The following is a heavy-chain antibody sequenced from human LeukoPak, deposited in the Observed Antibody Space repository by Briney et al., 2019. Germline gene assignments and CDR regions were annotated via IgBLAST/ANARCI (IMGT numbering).Heavy chain of an antibody. D-gene: IGHD3-16*01. V-gene: IGHV1-18*04. CDR1: GYSITNFG. CDR3: ARGGGATFHDY. J-gene: IGHJ4*02. Sequence: ASVKVSCKASGYSITNFGITWVRQAPGQGLEWMGWINPINGNTNYARDLQGRVTMTTDTSTSTAYMDLRSLRSDDTAVYYCARGGGATFHDYCGQGTLVTVSS. CDR2: INPINGNT.